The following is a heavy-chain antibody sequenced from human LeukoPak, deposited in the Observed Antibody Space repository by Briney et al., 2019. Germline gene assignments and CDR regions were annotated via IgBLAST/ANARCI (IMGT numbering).Heavy chain of an antibody. Sequence: PGGSLRLSCAASGMTFSNHWMHWPREAPGKGLVWVSLIKTDGRTTIYADSVKGRFTISRDNGKSTLYLQMNSLRAEDTAIYYCTTGPSYGYEWWGQGTVVTVSS. J-gene: IGHJ4*02. CDR2: IKTDGRTT. V-gene: IGHV3-74*01. CDR1: GMTFSNHW. CDR3: TTGPSYGYEW. D-gene: IGHD3-16*01.